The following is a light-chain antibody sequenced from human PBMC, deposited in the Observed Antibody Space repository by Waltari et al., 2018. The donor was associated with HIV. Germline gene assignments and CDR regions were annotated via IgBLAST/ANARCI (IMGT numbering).Light chain of an antibody. CDR2: GAS. V-gene: IGKV3-20*01. CDR3: QQFGSSTWT. Sequence: EIVLTQSPGTLSLSPGERATLSCRASQSVSSSYLDWYQQKPGQAPRLVIYGASSRATGIPDRFSGSGSGTDFTLTISRLEPEDFAVYYCQQFGSSTWTFGQGTKVEIK. CDR1: QSVSSSY. J-gene: IGKJ1*01.